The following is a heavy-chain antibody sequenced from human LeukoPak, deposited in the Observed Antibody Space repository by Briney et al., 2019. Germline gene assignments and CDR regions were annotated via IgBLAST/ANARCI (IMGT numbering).Heavy chain of an antibody. CDR1: GASISSNY. D-gene: IGHD6-19*01. CDR2: LHHSGST. CDR3: VRHRSGWAYDY. J-gene: IGHJ4*02. Sequence: PSETLFLTCTVSGASISSNYWSWIRQPPGKGLEWIGYLHHSGSTNYNPSLKSRVTTSVDTSKNHFSLRLNSVTAADTAVYYCVRHRSGWAYDYWGQGTLVTVSS. V-gene: IGHV4-59*01.